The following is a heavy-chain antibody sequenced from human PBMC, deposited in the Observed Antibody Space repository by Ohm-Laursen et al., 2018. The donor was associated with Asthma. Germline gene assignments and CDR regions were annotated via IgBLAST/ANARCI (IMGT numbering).Heavy chain of an antibody. CDR2: LSYDSSLK. CDR1: GFSFRSSA. J-gene: IGHJ4*02. D-gene: IGHD3-3*01. CDR3: ARDVMEWYLPAFDF. V-gene: IGHV3-30-3*01. Sequence: SLRLSCAASGFSFRSSAMHWVRQAPGKGLEWLSVLSYDSSLKYYADSVNGRFTISRDDFKSTLFLQMNSLRPDDTAVYYCARDVMEWYLPAFDFWGQGTLVTVSS.